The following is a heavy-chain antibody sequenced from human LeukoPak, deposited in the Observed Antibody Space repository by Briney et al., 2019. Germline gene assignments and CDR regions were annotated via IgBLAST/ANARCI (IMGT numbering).Heavy chain of an antibody. Sequence: SETLSLTCAVSGGSISSGDYSWSWIRQPPGKGLEWIGYIYYSGSTNYNPSLKSRVTISVDTSKNQFSLKLSSVTAADTAVYYCAREYCSGGSCTDYYYYGMDVWGQGTTVTVSS. J-gene: IGHJ6*02. D-gene: IGHD2-15*01. CDR2: IYYSGST. CDR3: AREYCSGGSCTDYYYYGMDV. CDR1: GGSISSGDYS. V-gene: IGHV4-61*08.